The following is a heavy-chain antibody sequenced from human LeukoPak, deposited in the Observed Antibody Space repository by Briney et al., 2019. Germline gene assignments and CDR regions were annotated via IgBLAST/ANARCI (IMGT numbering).Heavy chain of an antibody. CDR2: ITGSGSTI. CDR3: ARPTSSGWYSH. V-gene: IGHV3-48*01. J-gene: IGHJ4*03. Sequence: GGSLRLSCVASGFTFSDYNMNWVRQAPGKGLEWVSYITGSGSTISYADSVKGRFTISRDNVRNSLYLQMNSLRAEDTAVYYCARPTSSGWYSHWGQGTVVTVSS. CDR1: GFTFSDYN. D-gene: IGHD6-19*01.